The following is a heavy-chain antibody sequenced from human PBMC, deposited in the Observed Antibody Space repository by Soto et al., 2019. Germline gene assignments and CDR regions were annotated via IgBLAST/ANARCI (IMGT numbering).Heavy chain of an antibody. J-gene: IGHJ3*01. CDR3: VRGDKGGFDL. Sequence: SLRLSCAAPGFTLHYYWMHWVRQAPGQGLVWVSHIHSDGSTTTYADSVKGRFTISRDNAKNTLYLQMNSLRAEDTAVYYCVRGDKGGFDLWGQGTTVTVSS. V-gene: IGHV3-74*01. D-gene: IGHD2-21*02. CDR1: GFTLHYYW. CDR2: IHSDGSTT.